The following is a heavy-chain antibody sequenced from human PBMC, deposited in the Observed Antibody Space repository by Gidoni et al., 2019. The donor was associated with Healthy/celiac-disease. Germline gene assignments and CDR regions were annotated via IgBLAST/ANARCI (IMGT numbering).Heavy chain of an antibody. CDR2: ISSSSSTI. D-gene: IGHD6-13*01. CDR1: GFTFSSYS. CDR3: ARDSAAAYYYYYYGMDV. J-gene: IGHJ6*02. V-gene: IGHV3-48*01. Sequence: EVQLVESGGGLVQPGGSLRLSCAASGFTFSSYSMNWVRQAPGKGLEWVSYISSSSSTIYYADSVKGRFTISRDNAKNSLYLQMNSLRAEDTAVYYCARDSAAAYYYYYYGMDVWGQGTTVTVSS.